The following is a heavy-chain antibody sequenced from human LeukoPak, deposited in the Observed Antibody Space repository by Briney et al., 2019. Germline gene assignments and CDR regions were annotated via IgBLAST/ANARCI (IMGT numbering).Heavy chain of an antibody. Sequence: SGPTLVNPTQTLTLTCTFSVFSLSTTGVGVTWVRQPPGKALEWLGLIYWNDNKHYSPSLKTRLTITKDTSKKQVVLTMTNMDPVDTATYYCAHDRAGIGFDPWGQGILVTVSS. J-gene: IGHJ5*02. D-gene: IGHD3-22*01. CDR1: VFSLSTTGVG. CDR3: AHDRAGIGFDP. V-gene: IGHV2-5*01. CDR2: IYWNDNK.